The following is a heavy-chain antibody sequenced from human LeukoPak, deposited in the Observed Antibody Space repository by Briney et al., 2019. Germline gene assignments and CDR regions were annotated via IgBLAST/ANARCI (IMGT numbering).Heavy chain of an antibody. V-gene: IGHV3-64D*06. D-gene: IGHD3-16*01. CDR3: VKGGTTGDSFDI. J-gene: IGHJ3*02. CDR1: AFTFSRYV. CDR2: MSSNGGST. Sequence: PGGSLRLSCSASAFTFSRYVTHCVRQAPRKGLEYVSWMSSNGGSTYSADSVKGRFTISRDNSKNTLYLQMSTVKAEDTAVYYCVKGGTTGDSFDIWGQGTMVTVSS.